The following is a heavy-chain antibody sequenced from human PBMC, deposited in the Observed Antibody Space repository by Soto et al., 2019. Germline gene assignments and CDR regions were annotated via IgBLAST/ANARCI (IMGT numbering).Heavy chain of an antibody. CDR2: INPNSGGT. CDR3: ARGRATPGDYYYYGMDV. V-gene: IGHV1-2*02. D-gene: IGHD2-21*01. Sequence: ASVKVSCKASGYTFTGYYMHWVRQAPGQGLEWMGWINPNSGGTNYAQKFQGRVTMTRDTSISTAYMELSRLRSDDTAVYYCARGRATPGDYYYYGMDVWGQGTTVTVSS. J-gene: IGHJ6*02. CDR1: GYTFTGYY.